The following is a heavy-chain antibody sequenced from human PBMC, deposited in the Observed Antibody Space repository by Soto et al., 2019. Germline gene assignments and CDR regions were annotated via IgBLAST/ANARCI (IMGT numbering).Heavy chain of an antibody. D-gene: IGHD2-15*01. CDR3: ARHERLHYAFDI. CDR2: IDNGGTT. CDR1: DGSTRSGHNF. Sequence: SETCPLTCTVSDGSTRSGHNFLGWIRQPPGKGLEWIGSIDNGGTTYYNPSLRSRVTISVDTSKNQFSLNLNSVTAADTAVYYCARHERLHYAFDIWGQGTMVT. V-gene: IGHV4-39*01. J-gene: IGHJ3*02.